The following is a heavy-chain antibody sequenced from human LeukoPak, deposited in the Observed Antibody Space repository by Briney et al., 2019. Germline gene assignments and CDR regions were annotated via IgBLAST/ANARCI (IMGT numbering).Heavy chain of an antibody. V-gene: IGHV1-69*05. J-gene: IGHJ4*02. D-gene: IGHD4-17*01. CDR1: GGTFSSYA. Sequence: SVKVSCKASGGTFSSYAISWVRQAPGQGLEWMGGIIPIFGTANYAQKFQGRVTITTDESTSTAYMELSSLRSEGTAVYYCARVSVYGDYVVVYWGQGTLVTVSS. CDR2: IIPIFGTA. CDR3: ARVSVYGDYVVVY.